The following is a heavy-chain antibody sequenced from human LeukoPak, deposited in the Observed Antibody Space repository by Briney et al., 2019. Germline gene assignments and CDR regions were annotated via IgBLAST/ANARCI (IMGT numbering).Heavy chain of an antibody. V-gene: IGHV1-18*01. CDR1: GYTFTSYG. D-gene: IGHD3-9*01. Sequence: GASVKVSCKASGYTFTSYGISWVRQAPGQGLERMGWISAYNGNTNYAQKLQGRVTMTTDTSTSTAHMELRSLRSDDTAVYYCARDSDDILTGYYTPYNWFDPWGQGTLVTVSS. J-gene: IGHJ5*02. CDR2: ISAYNGNT. CDR3: ARDSDDILTGYYTPYNWFDP.